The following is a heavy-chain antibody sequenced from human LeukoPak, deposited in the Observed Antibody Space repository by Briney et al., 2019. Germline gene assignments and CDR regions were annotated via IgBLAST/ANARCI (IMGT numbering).Heavy chain of an antibody. D-gene: IGHD3-22*01. CDR2: ISSSSSYI. J-gene: IGHJ4*02. V-gene: IGHV3-21*01. CDR3: ARGGLVSSSGYYY. CDR1: GFTFSSYS. Sequence: GGSLRLSCAASGFTFSSYSMNWVRQAPGRGVEWVSSISSSSSYIYYADSVKGRFTISRDNAKNSLYLQMNSLRAEDTAVYYCARGGLVSSSGYYYWGQGTLVTVSS.